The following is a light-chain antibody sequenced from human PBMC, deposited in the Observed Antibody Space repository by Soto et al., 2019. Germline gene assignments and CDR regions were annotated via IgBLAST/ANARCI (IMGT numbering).Light chain of an antibody. CDR1: QDISNY. CDR3: QQYDNLPLT. Sequence: DVQMTQSPSSLSASVGDRVTITCQASQDISNYLNWYQQKPGKAPKLLIYDASNLETGDPSRFSGSGSGTDFTFTISSLQPEDIATYYCQQYDNLPLTFGGGTQVDI. CDR2: DAS. V-gene: IGKV1-33*01. J-gene: IGKJ4*01.